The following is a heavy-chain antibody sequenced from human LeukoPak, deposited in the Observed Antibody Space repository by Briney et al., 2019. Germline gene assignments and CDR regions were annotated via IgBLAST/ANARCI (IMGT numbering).Heavy chain of an antibody. V-gene: IGHV3-48*01. D-gene: IGHD4/OR15-4a*01. Sequence: GGSLRLSCAASGFTYSIHSMSWLRQAPGKGLECFSYISSSSSTIYYADSVKGRFTISRDNAKNSLYLQMNSLRAEDTAVYYCARGHQGYGAEIYYYYYGMDVWGQGTTVTVSS. CDR2: ISSSSSTI. CDR1: GFTYSIHS. CDR3: ARGHQGYGAEIYYYYYGMDV. J-gene: IGHJ6*02.